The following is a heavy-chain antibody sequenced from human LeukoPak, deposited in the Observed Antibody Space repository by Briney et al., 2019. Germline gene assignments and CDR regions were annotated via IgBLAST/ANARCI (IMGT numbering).Heavy chain of an antibody. CDR2: INTDGTST. CDR3: RGRIAAAGYAFDI. D-gene: IGHD6-13*01. CDR1: EFTFSSYW. V-gene: IGHV3-74*01. Sequence: GGSLRLSCAASEFTFSSYWMHWVRQAPGKGLVWVSRINTDGTSTSYGDSVKGRFTISRDNAKNTLYPQMNSLRAEDTAVYYCRGRIAAAGYAFDIWGQGTMVTVSS. J-gene: IGHJ3*02.